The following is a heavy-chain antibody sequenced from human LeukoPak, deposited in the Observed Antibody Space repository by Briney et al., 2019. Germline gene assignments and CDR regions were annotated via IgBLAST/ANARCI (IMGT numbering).Heavy chain of an antibody. Sequence: PVGSLRLSCAASGFTFSSYAMSWVRQAPGKGLEWVSAISGSGGSTYYADSVKGRFTISRDNSKNTLYLQMNSLRAEDTAVYYCAKDRSSGLPQLVYFDYWGQGTLVTVSS. V-gene: IGHV3-23*01. D-gene: IGHD3-22*01. CDR2: ISGSGGST. CDR1: GFTFSSYA. CDR3: AKDRSSGLPQLVYFDY. J-gene: IGHJ4*02.